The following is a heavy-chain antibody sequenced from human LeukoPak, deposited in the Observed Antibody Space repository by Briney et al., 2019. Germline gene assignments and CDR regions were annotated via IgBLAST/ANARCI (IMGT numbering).Heavy chain of an antibody. CDR3: ARVYYYDSSGYYSDAFDI. Sequence: PSETLSLTCTVSGGSISSYYWSWIRQPPGKGLEWIGYIYYSGSTNYNPSLKSRVTISVDTSKNQFSLKLSSVTAADTAVYYCARVYYYDSSGYYSDAFDIWGQGTMVSLSS. CDR1: GGSISSYY. D-gene: IGHD3-22*01. J-gene: IGHJ3*02. V-gene: IGHV4-59*01. CDR2: IYYSGST.